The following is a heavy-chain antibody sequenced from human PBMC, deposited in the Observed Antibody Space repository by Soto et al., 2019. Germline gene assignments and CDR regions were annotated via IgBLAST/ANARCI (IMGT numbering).Heavy chain of an antibody. J-gene: IGHJ4*02. Sequence: LRLSCAASEFTFNTAWLTWVRQAPGKGLEWVGRIKGKPDGGATDYAALVEGRFMISRDDSQNTVFLQMNSLKTDDTAVYYCTAGSPFNYWGPGTLVTVSS. V-gene: IGHV3-15*01. CDR1: EFTFNTAW. CDR3: TAGSPFNY. CDR2: IKGKPDGGAT.